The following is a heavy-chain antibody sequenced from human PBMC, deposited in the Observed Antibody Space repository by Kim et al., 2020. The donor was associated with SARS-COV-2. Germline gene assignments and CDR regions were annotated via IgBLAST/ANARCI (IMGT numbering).Heavy chain of an antibody. CDR1: GGSISSSY. CDR2: IYYSGST. D-gene: IGHD3-22*01. J-gene: IGHJ4*02. CDR3: ATHDSSGYFSPYYFDY. Sequence: SETLSLTCTVSGGSISSSYWSWIRQPPGKGLEWIGYIYYSGSTNYNPSLTSRVTISVDTSKNQFSLKLSSVTAADTAVYYCATHDSSGYFSPYYFDYWGQGTLVTVSS. V-gene: IGHV4-59*13.